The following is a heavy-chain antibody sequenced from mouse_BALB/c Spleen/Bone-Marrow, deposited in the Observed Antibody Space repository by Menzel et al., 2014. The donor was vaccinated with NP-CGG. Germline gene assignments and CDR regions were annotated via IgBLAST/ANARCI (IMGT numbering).Heavy chain of an antibody. V-gene: IGHV1S81*02. CDR3: ARAGGYDGSAY. Sequence: VQLQQSGAELVKPGASVKLSCKASGHTFTSYWMHWVKQRPGQGLEWIGEINPSNGRADYNEKFRSKATLTVDRSPSTAYMQLSSLTSEDSAVYYCARAGGYDGSAYWGQGTLVTVSA. J-gene: IGHJ3*01. CDR1: GHTFTSYW. D-gene: IGHD2-2*01. CDR2: INPSNGRA.